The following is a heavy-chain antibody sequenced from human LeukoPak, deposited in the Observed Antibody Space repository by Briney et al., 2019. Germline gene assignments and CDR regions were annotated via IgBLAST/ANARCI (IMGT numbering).Heavy chain of an antibody. J-gene: IGHJ4*02. CDR2: INSDGSWT. D-gene: IGHD3-22*01. V-gene: IGHV3-74*01. CDR3: VSFYETY. Sequence: GGSLRLSCAASGNYWMHWVRQAPGKGLVWVSHINSDGSWTSYADSVKGRFTISKDNAKNTVYLQMNNLRAEDTAVYYCVSFYETYWGRRTLVTVSS. CDR1: GNYW.